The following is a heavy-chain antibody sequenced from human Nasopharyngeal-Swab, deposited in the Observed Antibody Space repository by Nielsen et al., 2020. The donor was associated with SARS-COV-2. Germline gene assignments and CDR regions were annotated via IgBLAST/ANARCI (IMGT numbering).Heavy chain of an antibody. CDR2: IWYDGSNK. CDR3: ARDLGVYAILHYMDV. V-gene: IGHV3-33*01. D-gene: IGHD2-8*02. Sequence: GGSLRLSCAAPGFTFSSYGMHWVRQAPGKGLEWVAVIWYDGSNKYYADSVKGRFTISRDNSKNTLYLQMNSLRAEDTAVYYCARDLGVYAILHYMDVWGKGTTVTVSS. CDR1: GFTFSSYG. J-gene: IGHJ6*03.